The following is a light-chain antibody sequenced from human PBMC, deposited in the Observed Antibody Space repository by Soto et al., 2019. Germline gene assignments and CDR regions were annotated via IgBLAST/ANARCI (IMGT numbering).Light chain of an antibody. V-gene: IGLV2-14*01. J-gene: IGLJ1*01. CDR2: EVS. CDR3: SSYTSSTTDV. CDR1: SSDVGHYNY. Sequence: QSALSQPASVSGSPGQSITISCSGTSSDVGHYNYVSWYQQLPGKAPKLLIYEVSNRPSGTSNRFSGSKSGTTASLTISGLQAEDEADYYCSSYTSSTTDVFGTGTKLTVL.